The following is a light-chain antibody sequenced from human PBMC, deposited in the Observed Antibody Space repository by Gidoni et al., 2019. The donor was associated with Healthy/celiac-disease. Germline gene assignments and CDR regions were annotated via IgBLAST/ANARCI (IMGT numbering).Light chain of an antibody. CDR2: AAS. CDR1: QGISSY. J-gene: IGKJ4*01. V-gene: IGKV1-8*01. Sequence: AIRMTQSPSSFSASTGDRVTITCRASQGISSYLAWYQQNPGKAPKLLIYAASTLQSWVPSRFSGSGSGTDFTLTISCLQSEDFATYYCQQYYSYPLTFGGGTKVEIK. CDR3: QQYYSYPLT.